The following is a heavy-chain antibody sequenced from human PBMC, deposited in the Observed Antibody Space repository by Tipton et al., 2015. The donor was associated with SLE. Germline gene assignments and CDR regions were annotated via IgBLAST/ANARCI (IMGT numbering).Heavy chain of an antibody. CDR1: GGSISSHY. D-gene: IGHD3-10*01. CDR3: ARSRGPYYFDY. J-gene: IGHJ4*02. CDR2: IYYSGST. Sequence: LRLSCTVSGGSISSHYWSWIRQPPGKGLEWIGYIYYSGSTNYNPSLKSRVTISVDTSKNQFSLKLSSVTAADTAVYYCARSRGPYYFDYWGQGTLVTVSS. V-gene: IGHV4-59*11.